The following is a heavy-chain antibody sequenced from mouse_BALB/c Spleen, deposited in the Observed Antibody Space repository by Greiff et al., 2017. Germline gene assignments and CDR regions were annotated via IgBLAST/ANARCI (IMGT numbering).Heavy chain of an antibody. V-gene: IGHV5-9-3*01. J-gene: IGHJ1*01. CDR2: ISSGGSYT. CDR3: ASRWLSSLRHWYFDV. D-gene: IGHD1-2*01. CDR1: GFTFSSYA. Sequence: EVKLMESGGGLVKPGGSLKLSCAASGFTFSSYAMSWVRQTPEKRLEWVATISSGGSYTYYPDSVKGRFTITRDKAKNTLYLQMSSLRSEDTAMYYCASRWLSSLRHWYFDVWGAGTTVTVSS.